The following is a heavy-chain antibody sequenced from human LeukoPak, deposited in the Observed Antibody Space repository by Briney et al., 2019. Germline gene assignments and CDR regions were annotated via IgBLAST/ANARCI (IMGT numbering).Heavy chain of an antibody. CDR1: GFTVSSNY. D-gene: IGHD6-19*01. CDR2: IYSGGST. CDR3: ATSGWWGYFDY. V-gene: IGHV3-66*01. Sequence: SGGSLRLSCAASGFTVSSNYMSWVRQAPGKGLEWVSIIYSGGSTYYADSVRGRFTISRDNSKNTLYLLMNSLRAEDTAVYYCATSGWWGYFDYWGQGTLVTVSS. J-gene: IGHJ4*02.